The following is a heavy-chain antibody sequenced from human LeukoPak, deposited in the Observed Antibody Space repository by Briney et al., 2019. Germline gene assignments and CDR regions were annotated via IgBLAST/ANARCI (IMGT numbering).Heavy chain of an antibody. D-gene: IGHD6-13*01. J-gene: IGHJ4*02. CDR1: GYSISSGYY. CDR3: ARQVLSIAAAGRIDY. Sequence: PSETLSLTCAVSGYSISSGYYWGWIRQPPGKGLEWIGSIYHSGSTYYNPSLKSRVTISVDTSKNQFFLKLSSVTAADTAVYYCARQVLSIAAAGRIDYWGQGTLVTVSS. V-gene: IGHV4-38-2*01. CDR2: IYHSGST.